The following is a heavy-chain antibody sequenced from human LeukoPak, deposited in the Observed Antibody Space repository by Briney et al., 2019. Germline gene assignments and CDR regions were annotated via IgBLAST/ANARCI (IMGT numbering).Heavy chain of an antibody. J-gene: IGHJ3*02. CDR3: ARGGSSAFDI. V-gene: IGHV4-34*01. CDR1: GGSFSGYY. D-gene: IGHD6-6*01. CDR2: INHSGST. Sequence: SETLSLTCTMYGGSFSGYYWSWIRQPPGNGLEWIGKINHSGSTNYNPSLKSRVTISVDTSKNQFSLNLSSVTAADTAVYYCARGGSSAFDIWGQGTMVTVSS.